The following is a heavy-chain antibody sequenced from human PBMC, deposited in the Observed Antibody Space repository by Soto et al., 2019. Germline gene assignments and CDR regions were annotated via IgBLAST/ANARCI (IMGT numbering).Heavy chain of an antibody. CDR2: ISAYNGNT. CDR1: CYTFTSYG. J-gene: IGHJ6*01. Sequence: ASVKVSSKASCYTFTSYGISWVRQAPGQGLEWMGWISAYNGNTNYAQKLQGRVTMTTDTSTSTAYMELRSLRSDDTAVYYCARVGYCSGGSCYVLYGMDVWGKGSTVTVSS. V-gene: IGHV1-18*04. CDR3: ARVGYCSGGSCYVLYGMDV. D-gene: IGHD2-15*01.